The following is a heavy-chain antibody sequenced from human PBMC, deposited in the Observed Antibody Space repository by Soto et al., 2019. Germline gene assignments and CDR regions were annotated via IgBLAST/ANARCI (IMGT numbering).Heavy chain of an antibody. D-gene: IGHD2-15*01. CDR1: GLNFEKCS. J-gene: IGHJ4*02. CDR2: ISPSSTYI. CDR3: ATDTGDIEVVPATT. V-gene: IGHV3-21*04. Sequence: GSLRLSCAASGLNFEKCSMNWVRQPPGKGPEWLASISPSSTYIRYADSVKGRFTISRDNARNSLSLQMMNLRADDTAIYYCATDTGDIEVVPATTWGQGTLVTVSS.